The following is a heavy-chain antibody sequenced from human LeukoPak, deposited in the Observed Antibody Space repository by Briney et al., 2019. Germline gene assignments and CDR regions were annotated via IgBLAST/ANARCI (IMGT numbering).Heavy chain of an antibody. Sequence: GGSLRLSCAAFGFTFSDSAMHWVRQASGKGLEWVDRIRSKADNYATEFGASVKGRFTISRDDSKNTAYLQMNSLKTEDTAVYYCTGGTTVTTLDYWGQGTLVTVSS. V-gene: IGHV3-73*01. J-gene: IGHJ4*02. CDR1: GFTFSDSA. CDR2: IRSKADNYAT. D-gene: IGHD4-17*01. CDR3: TGGTTVTTLDY.